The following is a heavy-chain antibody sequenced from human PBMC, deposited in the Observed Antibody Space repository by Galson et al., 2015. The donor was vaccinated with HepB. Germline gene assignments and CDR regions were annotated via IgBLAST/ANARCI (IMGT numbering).Heavy chain of an antibody. V-gene: IGHV1-46*03. CDR1: GYTFSSYY. CDR2: INPSGGST. CDR3: AREGPNYDFDY. J-gene: IGHJ4*02. Sequence: SVKVSCKASGYTFSSYYMHWVRQAPGQGLEWMRIINPSGGSTSYAQKFQGRVTMTRDTSTSTVYMELSSLRSEDTAVYYCAREGPNYDFDYWGQGTLVTVSS. D-gene: IGHD3-3*01.